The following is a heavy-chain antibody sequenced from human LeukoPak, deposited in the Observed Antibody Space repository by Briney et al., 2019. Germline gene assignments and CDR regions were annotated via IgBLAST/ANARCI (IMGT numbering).Heavy chain of an antibody. CDR1: GFSFSSFG. V-gene: IGHV3-30*02. Sequence: GGSLRLSCAASGFSFSSFGMHWVRQAPGKGLEWVALIRFDEENKFYAHSVKGRFTVSRDNFKNMVYLQMDSLRADDTAVYSCARGGNCGGDCYFDHWGQGTLVTVSS. CDR3: ARGGNCGGDCYFDH. CDR2: IRFDEENK. J-gene: IGHJ4*02. D-gene: IGHD2-21*02.